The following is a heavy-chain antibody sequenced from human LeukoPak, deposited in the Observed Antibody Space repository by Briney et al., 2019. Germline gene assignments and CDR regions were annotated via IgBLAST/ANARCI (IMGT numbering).Heavy chain of an antibody. Sequence: GSLRLSCAASGFTFSSYDMHCVRQAAATGLEWVSAIGTAGDTYYPGSVRGRFTISRENAKNSLYLQMNSLRAGDTAVYYCARGSGQNFDYWGQGTLVTVSS. CDR3: ARGSGQNFDY. V-gene: IGHV3-13*04. CDR2: IGTAGDT. D-gene: IGHD3-10*01. J-gene: IGHJ4*02. CDR1: GFTFSSYD.